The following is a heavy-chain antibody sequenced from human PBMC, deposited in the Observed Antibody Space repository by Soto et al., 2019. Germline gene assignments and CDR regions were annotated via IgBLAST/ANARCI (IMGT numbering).Heavy chain of an antibody. J-gene: IGHJ1*01. CDR2: VHISGHS. V-gene: IGHV4-4*02. CDR1: GGSVRAPDW. D-gene: IGHD1-1*01. Sequence: SETLSLTCTLSGGSVRAPDWWNWVRQSPDKGLEWIAEVHISGHSNYNPSLRSRVSVSIDSSKNQFYLNLNSVTAADTAIYYCARVRQGCSANNCHFEPWGQGTQVTVSS. CDR3: ARVRQGCSANNCHFEP.